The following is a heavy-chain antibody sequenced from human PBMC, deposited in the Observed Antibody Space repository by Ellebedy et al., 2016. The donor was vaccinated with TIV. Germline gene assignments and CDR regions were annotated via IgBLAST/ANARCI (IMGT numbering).Heavy chain of an antibody. J-gene: IGHJ4*02. CDR3: ARDMWSVGYCSSTSCYEPYDY. V-gene: IGHV1-69*13. Sequence: SVKVSCXASGGTFSSYAISWVRQAPGQGLEWMGGIIPIFGTANYAQKFQGRVTITADESTSTAYMELSSLRSEDTAVYYCARDMWSVGYCSSTSCYEPYDYWGQGTLVTVSS. D-gene: IGHD2-2*01. CDR1: GGTFSSYA. CDR2: IIPIFGTA.